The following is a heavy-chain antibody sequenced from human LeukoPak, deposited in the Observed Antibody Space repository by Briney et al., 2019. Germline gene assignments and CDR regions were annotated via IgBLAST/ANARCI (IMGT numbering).Heavy chain of an antibody. CDR2: INPNSGGT. CDR3: ARDLRSGEGFGELSVDY. J-gene: IGHJ4*02. V-gene: IGHV1-2*02. D-gene: IGHD3-10*01. CDR1: GYTFTGYY. Sequence: ASVKVSCKASGYTFTGYYMHWVRQAPGQGLEWMGWINPNSGGTNYAQKFQGRVTMTRDTSISTAYMELSRLRSGDTAVYYCARDLRSGEGFGELSVDYWGQGTLVTVSS.